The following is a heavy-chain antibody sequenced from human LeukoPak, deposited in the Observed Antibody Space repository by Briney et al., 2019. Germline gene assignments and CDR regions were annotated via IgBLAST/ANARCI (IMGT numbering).Heavy chain of an antibody. Sequence: ASVKVSCKASVYTFTGYYMHWVRQAPGQGLEWMGWINPNSGGTNYAQKFQGRVTMTRDTSISTAYMELSRLRSDDTAVYYCARVRYYYNSSGYPDYWGQGTLVTVSS. CDR1: VYTFTGYY. CDR2: INPNSGGT. D-gene: IGHD3-22*01. CDR3: ARVRYYYNSSGYPDY. J-gene: IGHJ4*02. V-gene: IGHV1-2*02.